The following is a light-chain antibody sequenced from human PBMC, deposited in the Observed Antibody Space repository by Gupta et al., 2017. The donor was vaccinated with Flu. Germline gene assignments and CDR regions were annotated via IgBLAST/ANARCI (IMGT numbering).Light chain of an antibody. Sequence: QSPLTQPRSVSGSPGLPVTFLCPGTSSHVGGYNYVSWYQQHPGKAPKLMIYDVSKLPSGVPDRFSGSKSGNTASLTISGLQAEDEADYYCCSYAGSYTHVVFGGGTKLTVL. J-gene: IGLJ2*01. CDR1: SSHVGGYNY. CDR3: CSYAGSYTHVV. CDR2: DVS. V-gene: IGLV2-11*01.